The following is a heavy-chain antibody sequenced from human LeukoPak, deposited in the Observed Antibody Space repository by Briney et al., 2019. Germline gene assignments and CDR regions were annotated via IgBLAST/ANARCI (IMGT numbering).Heavy chain of an antibody. CDR3: ARFNEYYDYVWGSYRYDAFGI. CDR1: GYTFTSYG. Sequence: ASVKVSCKASGYTFTSYGISWVRQAPGQGLEWMGWISAYNGNTNYAQKLQGRVTMTTDTSTSTAYMELRSLRSDDTAVYYCARFNEYYDYVWGSYRYDAFGIWGQGTMVTVSS. V-gene: IGHV1-18*01. D-gene: IGHD3-16*01. J-gene: IGHJ3*02. CDR2: ISAYNGNT.